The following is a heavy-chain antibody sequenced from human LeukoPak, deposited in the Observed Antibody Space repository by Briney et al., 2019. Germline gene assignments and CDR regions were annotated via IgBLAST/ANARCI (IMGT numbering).Heavy chain of an antibody. D-gene: IGHD3-16*01. CDR1: GFTFSSYS. V-gene: IGHV3-21*01. J-gene: IGHJ4*02. Sequence: PGGSLRLSCAASGFTFSSYSMNWVRQAPGKGLEWVSSISSSSSYMYYADSVKGRFTISRDNAKNSLYLQMNSLRAEDTAVYYCARGGLFFDYWGQGTLVTVSS. CDR3: ARGGLFFDY. CDR2: ISSSSSYM.